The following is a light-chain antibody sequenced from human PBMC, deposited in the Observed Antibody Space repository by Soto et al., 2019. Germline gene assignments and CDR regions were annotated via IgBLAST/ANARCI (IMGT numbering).Light chain of an antibody. CDR1: SSDVGGYNY. CDR3: SSYTSSSTLV. J-gene: IGLJ2*01. CDR2: DVS. V-gene: IGLV2-14*01. Sequence: QSALTQPASVSGSPGQSITISCTGTSSDVGGYNYVSWYQQHPGKAPKLMIYDVSNRPSGVSNRFSGSKSGNTASLTISGRQDDDEADYYCSSYTSSSTLVFGGGTKLTVL.